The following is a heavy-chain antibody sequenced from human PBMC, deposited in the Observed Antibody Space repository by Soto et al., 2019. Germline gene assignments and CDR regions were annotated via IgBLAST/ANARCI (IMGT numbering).Heavy chain of an antibody. CDR1: GFPFSHYW. Sequence: GGSLRLSCAASGFPFSHYWMHWVRQTPGKGLVWVSRINPAGTITNYADSVEGRFTISRDNADSALFLQMNSLSAEDTAIYYCTSDTFGLRDTWGQGTLVTVSP. V-gene: IGHV3-74*01. CDR2: INPAGTIT. CDR3: TSDTFGLRDT. D-gene: IGHD3-16*01. J-gene: IGHJ5*02.